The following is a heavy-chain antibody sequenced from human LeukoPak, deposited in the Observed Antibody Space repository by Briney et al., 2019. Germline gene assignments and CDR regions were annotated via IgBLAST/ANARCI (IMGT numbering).Heavy chain of an antibody. CDR2: IYPGGTT. CDR1: GGSISSYY. Sequence: SENLSLTCTVSGGSISSYYWRWLRQPAGKGLEWIGRIYPGGTTSYNPPLKSRVTMSVDTSKNQFSLRLTSVIAADTAVYYCARDLLWWGQGTLVTVSS. CDR3: ARDLLW. V-gene: IGHV4-4*07. D-gene: IGHD2-21*01. J-gene: IGHJ4*02.